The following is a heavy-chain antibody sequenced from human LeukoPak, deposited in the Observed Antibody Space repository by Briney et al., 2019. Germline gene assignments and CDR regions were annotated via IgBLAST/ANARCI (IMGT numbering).Heavy chain of an antibody. J-gene: IGHJ4*02. D-gene: IGHD3-3*01. CDR1: GYTFTGYY. V-gene: IGHV1-2*02. CDR3: ARRSDDFWSGYSPSY. Sequence: GASVKVSCKASGYTFTGYYMHWVRQAPGQGLEWMGWINPNSGGTNYAQKFQGRVTMTRDTSISTAYMELSRLRSDDTAVYYCARRSDDFWSGYSPSYWSQGTLVTVSS. CDR2: INPNSGGT.